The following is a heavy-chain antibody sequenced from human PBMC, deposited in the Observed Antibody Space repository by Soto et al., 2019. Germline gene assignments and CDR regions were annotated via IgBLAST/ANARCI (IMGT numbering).Heavy chain of an antibody. D-gene: IGHD5-18*01. CDR3: AKEGGGYSYGRFDY. CDR1: GFTFSSYV. CDR2: ISYDGSNK. J-gene: IGHJ4*02. Sequence: PGGSLRLSCAASGFTFSSYVMHWVRQAPGKGLERVAVISYDGSNKYYADAVKSRFTISRDNSKNTLYLQMNSMRAEDTAVYYCAKEGGGYSYGRFDYWGQGTLVTVSS. V-gene: IGHV3-30*18.